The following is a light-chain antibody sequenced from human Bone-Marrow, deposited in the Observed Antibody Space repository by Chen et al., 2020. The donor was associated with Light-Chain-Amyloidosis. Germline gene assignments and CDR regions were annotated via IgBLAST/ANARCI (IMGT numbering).Light chain of an antibody. J-gene: IGKJ2*01. Sequence: DIQLTQSPSTLSASVGDRVTIACRASHTISNWLAWYQQKPGKAPKLLIYMTSSLESGVPSRFSGSGSGTEFTLTISSLQPEDFATYYCQHYNDYSYTVGQGTKLEI. CDR2: MTS. V-gene: IGKV1-5*03. CDR3: QHYNDYSYT. CDR1: HTISNW.